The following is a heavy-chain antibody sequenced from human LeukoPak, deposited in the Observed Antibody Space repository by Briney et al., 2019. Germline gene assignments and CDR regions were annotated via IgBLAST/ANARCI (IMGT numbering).Heavy chain of an antibody. Sequence: GGSLRLSCAASGFSFSSHWMSWVRQAPGKGLEWVANINQDGRESQYVDSVKGRFTISRDNSKNTLYLQMNSLRAEDTAVYYCARRAGAYSHPYDYWGQGTLVTVSS. CDR1: GFSFSSHW. CDR3: ARRAGAYSHPYDY. CDR2: INQDGRES. V-gene: IGHV3-7*03. J-gene: IGHJ4*02. D-gene: IGHD4/OR15-4a*01.